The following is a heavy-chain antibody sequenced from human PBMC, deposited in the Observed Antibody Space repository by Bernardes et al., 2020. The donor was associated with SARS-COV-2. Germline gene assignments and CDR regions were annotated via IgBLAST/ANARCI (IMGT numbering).Heavy chain of an antibody. CDR2: ITPNSGGT. CDR3: ALPPSNYDRYGMDV. V-gene: IGHV1-2*02. D-gene: IGHD3-22*01. Sequence: ASVKVSCKASGYPFTGYYIHWVRQAPGQGLEWMGWITPNSGGTTYAQKFQGRVTMTRDTSISTANMELSRLRSDNTAMYYCALPPSNYDRYGMDVWGQGTTVTVSS. J-gene: IGHJ6*02. CDR1: GYPFTGYY.